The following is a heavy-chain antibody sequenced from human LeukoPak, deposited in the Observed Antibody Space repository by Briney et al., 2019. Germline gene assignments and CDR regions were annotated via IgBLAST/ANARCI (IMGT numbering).Heavy chain of an antibody. CDR2: ISGSGDNT. V-gene: IGHV3-23*01. Sequence: SGGSLRLSCAASGFTFSTYGMSWVRQAPGKGLESVSGISGSGDNTYYADSVKGRFTISRDNSKNTLYLQMNSLRAEDTAVYYCAKGYDSGSFSELGDWGQGTLVTVSS. CDR3: AKGYDSGSFSELGD. CDR1: GFTFSTYG. J-gene: IGHJ4*02. D-gene: IGHD3-10*01.